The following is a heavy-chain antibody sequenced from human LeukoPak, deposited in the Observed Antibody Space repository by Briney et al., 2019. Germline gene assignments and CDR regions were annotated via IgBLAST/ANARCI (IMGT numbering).Heavy chain of an antibody. CDR3: ARVSQSYWYFDL. Sequence: SETLSLTCAVYGGSFSGYYWSWIRQPPGKGLEWIGEINHSGSTSYNPSLKSRVTISVDTSKNQFSLKLSSVTAADTAVYYCARVSQSYWYFDLWGRGTLVTVSS. V-gene: IGHV4-34*01. CDR2: INHSGST. J-gene: IGHJ2*01. CDR1: GGSFSGYY.